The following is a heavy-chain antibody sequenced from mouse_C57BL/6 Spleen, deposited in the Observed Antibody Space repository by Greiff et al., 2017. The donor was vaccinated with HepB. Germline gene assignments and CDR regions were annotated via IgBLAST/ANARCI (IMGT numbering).Heavy chain of an antibody. CDR2: IHPNSGST. J-gene: IGHJ4*01. D-gene: IGHD1-1*01. Sequence: QVQLQQPGAELVKPGASVKLSCKASGYTFTSYWMHWVKQRPGQGLERIGMIHPNSGSTNYNEKFKSKATLTVDKSSSTAYMQLSSLTSEDSAVYYCARGTTVVAGGAMDYWGQGTSVTVSS. CDR1: GYTFTSYW. V-gene: IGHV1-64*01. CDR3: ARGTTVVAGGAMDY.